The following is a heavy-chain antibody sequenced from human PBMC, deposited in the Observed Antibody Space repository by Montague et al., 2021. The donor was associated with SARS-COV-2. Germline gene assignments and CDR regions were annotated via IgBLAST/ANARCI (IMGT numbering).Heavy chain of an antibody. D-gene: IGHD3-10*01. CDR2: INQSGST. CDR1: GGSFSVHY. Sequence: SETLSLTCAVYGGSFSVHYWTWIRQPPGKGLEWIGQINQSGSTKYNPSLKSRVTISIDTSKNQFSLKMTSMTAADTGVYYCARYRRRFAEIYDTYYDYGLNVWGQGTMVTVFS. J-gene: IGHJ6*02. V-gene: IGHV4-34*01. CDR3: ARYRRRFAEIYDTYYDYGLNV.